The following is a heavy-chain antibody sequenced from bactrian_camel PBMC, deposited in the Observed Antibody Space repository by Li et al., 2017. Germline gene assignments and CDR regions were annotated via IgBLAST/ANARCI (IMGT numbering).Heavy chain of an antibody. D-gene: IGHD1*01. J-gene: IGHJ4*01. CDR3: AAFPSTARLGDGGWFFDPSRSLSGRV. CDR2: MNNQGDT. V-gene: IGHV3S6*01. CDR1: GYAYSDGYC. Sequence: HVQLVESGGGSVQAGGSLRLSCVVSGYAYSDGYCLGWFRQAPGKEREGVAGMNNQGDTNYADSVKGRFTISKDNAENTLYLQMDSLKPEDTAMYYCAAFPSTARLGDGGWFFDPSRSLSGRVWGQGTQVTVS.